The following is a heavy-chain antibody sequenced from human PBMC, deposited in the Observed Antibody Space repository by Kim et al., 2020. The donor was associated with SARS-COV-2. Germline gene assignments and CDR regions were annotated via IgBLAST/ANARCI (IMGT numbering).Heavy chain of an antibody. J-gene: IGHJ3*02. CDR1: GFTFSNYD. V-gene: IGHV3-48*02. D-gene: IGHD3-16*01. Sequence: GGSLRLSCATSGFTFSNYDMNWVRRAPGKGLEWVAFINKSSTTIYYANSVKGRFTISRDNAKNTLYLQLNSMRDEDTALYYCVRDRMGGAFDIWGQGTMATVSS. CDR3: VRDRMGGAFDI. CDR2: INKSSTTI.